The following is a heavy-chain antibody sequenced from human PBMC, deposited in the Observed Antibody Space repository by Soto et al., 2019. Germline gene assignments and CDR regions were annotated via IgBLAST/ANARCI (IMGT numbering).Heavy chain of an antibody. CDR3: ARGQRFSDWFDP. CDR1: GGAINSYY. V-gene: IGHV4-4*07. D-gene: IGHD3-3*01. CDR2: IYSSGST. Sequence: SDTLALTCTVSGGAINSYYWTWIRQPAGKGLEWIGRIYSSGSTKYNPSLQSRVTMSLDTSKNQFSLRLTSVTAADTAVYYCARGQRFSDWFDPWGQGNLVTVSS. J-gene: IGHJ5*02.